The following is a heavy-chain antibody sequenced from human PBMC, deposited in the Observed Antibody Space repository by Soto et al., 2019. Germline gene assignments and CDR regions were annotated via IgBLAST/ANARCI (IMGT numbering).Heavy chain of an antibody. V-gene: IGHV3-48*03. J-gene: IGHJ6*02. Sequence: EVKLVESGGGLVQPGGSLRLSCAVSGFTFSSYEMNWVRQAPGKGLEWVSYISSSGSTIYYADSVKGRFTISRDNAKNPLYLQMNSLGAEDTAVYYCARNLIYYYGMDVWGQGTTVTVSS. CDR2: ISSSGSTI. CDR1: GFTFSSYE. CDR3: ARNLIYYYGMDV.